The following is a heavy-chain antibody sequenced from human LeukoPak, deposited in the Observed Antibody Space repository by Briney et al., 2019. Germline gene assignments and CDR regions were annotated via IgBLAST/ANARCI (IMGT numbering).Heavy chain of an antibody. CDR1: GFTFSSYG. V-gene: IGHV3-33*01. CDR2: IWYDGSNK. Sequence: PGGSLRLSCAASGFTFSSYGMHWVRQAPGKGLEWVAVIWYDGSNKYYADSVKGRFTISRDNSKNTPYLQMNSLRAEDTAVYYCARGGDIVVVPAAIPHDAFDIWGQGTMVTVSS. J-gene: IGHJ3*02. CDR3: ARGGDIVVVPAAIPHDAFDI. D-gene: IGHD2-2*01.